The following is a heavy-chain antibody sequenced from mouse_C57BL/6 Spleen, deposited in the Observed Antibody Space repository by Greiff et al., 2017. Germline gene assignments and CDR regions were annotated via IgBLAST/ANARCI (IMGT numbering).Heavy chain of an antibody. CDR2: INPNNGGT. J-gene: IGHJ3*01. CDR3: ARKGEEVGSWFAY. Sequence: VQLQQSGPELVKPGASVKISCKASGYTFTDYYMNWVKQSHGKSLEWIGDINPNNGGTSYNQKFKGKATLTVDKSSSTAYMELRSLTSEDSAVYYCARKGEEVGSWFAYWGQGTLVTVSA. V-gene: IGHV1-26*01. D-gene: IGHD1-3*01. CDR1: GYTFTDYY.